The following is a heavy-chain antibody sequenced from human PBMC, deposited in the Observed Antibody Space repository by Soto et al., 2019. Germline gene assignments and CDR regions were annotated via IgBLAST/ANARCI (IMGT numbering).Heavy chain of an antibody. Sequence: QVQLVQSGAEVKKPGSSVKVSCKASGGSFSSYAMSWVRQAPGQGFEWMGGIMPLFGVAKYAQKFQGRVTITADESTRTAYMELSSLRSEDTGVYYCARETHHLNPPPIWSGYNYYFDYWGQGTLVTVSS. CDR2: IMPLFGVA. D-gene: IGHD3-3*01. V-gene: IGHV1-69*01. J-gene: IGHJ4*02. CDR1: GGSFSSYA. CDR3: ARETHHLNPPPIWSGYNYYFDY.